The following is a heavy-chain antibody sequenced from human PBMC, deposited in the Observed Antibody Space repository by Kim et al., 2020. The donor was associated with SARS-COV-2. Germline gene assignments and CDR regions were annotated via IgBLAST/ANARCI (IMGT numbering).Heavy chain of an antibody. V-gene: IGHV1-69*13. Sequence: SVKVSCKASGGTFSSYAISWVRQAPGQGLEWMGGIIPIFGTANYAQKFQGRVTITADESTSTAYMELSSLRSEDTAVYYCARGPTMVRGVINWFDPWGQGTLVTVSS. J-gene: IGHJ5*02. CDR1: GGTFSSYA. CDR2: IIPIFGTA. D-gene: IGHD3-10*01. CDR3: ARGPTMVRGVINWFDP.